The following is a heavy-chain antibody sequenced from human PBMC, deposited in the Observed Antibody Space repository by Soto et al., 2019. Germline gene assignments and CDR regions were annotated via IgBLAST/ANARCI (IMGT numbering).Heavy chain of an antibody. CDR1: GGSVSSGNYF. V-gene: IGHV4-61*01. D-gene: IGHD2-8*01. CDR2: VYFSGST. Sequence: QVQLQESGPGLVKPSETLSLTCTVSGGSVSSGNYFWSWIRQPPGKDLEWIAYVYFSGSTNYNPSPKSRATISLDTSKTQFSLKLSSVTAADTAVYYCARLPRARNADPRRPLGYFDLWGRGTLVTVSS. J-gene: IGHJ2*01. CDR3: ARLPRARNADPRRPLGYFDL.